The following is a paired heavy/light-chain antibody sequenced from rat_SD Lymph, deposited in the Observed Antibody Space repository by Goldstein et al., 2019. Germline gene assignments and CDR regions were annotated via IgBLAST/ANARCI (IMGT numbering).Light chain of an antibody. J-gene: IGKJ1*01. CDR2: GAT. CDR1: EDIYGS. V-gene: IGKV12S29*01. CDR3: QNGLSTPRT. Sequence: DIQMTQSPTSLAASVGESVTITCLASEDIYGSLVWYQQKPGKSPQLLIYGATILEDGIPSRFSGSGSDTQYSLKINSLQPEDFASYYCQNGLSTPRTFGGGTKLELK.
Heavy chain of an antibody. J-gene: IGHJ2*01. CDR2: MWSGGST. CDR1: GFSLTSYN. CDR3: ARDRGYYSGYFDY. D-gene: IGHD1-1*01. V-gene: IGHV2-45*01. Sequence: QVQLMESGPGLVQPSETLSLTCTVSGFSLTSYNVHWVRQPPGKGLEWMGVMWSGGSTDYNSALKSRLSISRDTSKNQVFLKMNSLQSEDTTTYYCARDRGYYSGYFDYWGQGVMVTVSS.